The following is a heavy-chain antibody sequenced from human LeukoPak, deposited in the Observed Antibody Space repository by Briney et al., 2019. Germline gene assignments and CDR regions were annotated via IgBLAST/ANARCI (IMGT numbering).Heavy chain of an antibody. J-gene: IGHJ4*02. D-gene: IGHD3-22*01. CDR3: ARGDYYDSSGYYY. Sequence: PSETLSLTCTVSGGSISSYYWSWLRQPPGKGLEWIGYIYYSGSTNYNPSLKSRVTISVDTSKNQFSLKLSSVTAADTAVYYCARGDYYDSSGYYYWGQGTLVTVSS. V-gene: IGHV4-59*01. CDR2: IYYSGST. CDR1: GGSISSYY.